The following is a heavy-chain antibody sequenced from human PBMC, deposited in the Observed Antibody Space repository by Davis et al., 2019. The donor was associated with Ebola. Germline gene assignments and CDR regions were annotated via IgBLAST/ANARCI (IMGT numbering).Heavy chain of an antibody. D-gene: IGHD3-22*01. Sequence: GESLKISCAASGFTFSSYSMNWVRQAPGKGLEWVSSISSSSSYIYYADSVKGRFTISRDNAKNSLYLQMNSLRAEDTAVYYCARDLRAYYYDSSGRIDAFDIWGQGTMVTVSS. CDR2: ISSSSSYI. CDR1: GFTFSSYS. J-gene: IGHJ3*02. V-gene: IGHV3-21*01. CDR3: ARDLRAYYYDSSGRIDAFDI.